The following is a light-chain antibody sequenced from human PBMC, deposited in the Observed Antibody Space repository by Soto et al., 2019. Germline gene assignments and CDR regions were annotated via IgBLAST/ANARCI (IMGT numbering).Light chain of an antibody. J-gene: IGKJ2*01. V-gene: IGKV3-15*01. CDR1: QSVSSK. CDR3: QHYNNWPFT. CDR2: GAS. Sequence: EIVMTQSPATLSVSPGEGATLSCRASQSVSSKLAWYQQKPGQAPRLLIYGASTRATGIPARFSGSGSGTEFTLIISSLQSEDSAVYYCQHYNNWPFTFGQGTKVDIK.